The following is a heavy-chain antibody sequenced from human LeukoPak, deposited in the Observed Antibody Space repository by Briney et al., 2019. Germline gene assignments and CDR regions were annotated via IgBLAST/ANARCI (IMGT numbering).Heavy chain of an antibody. CDR2: IKQDGSEK. J-gene: IGHJ5*02. CDR3: AREGYSSGWYPDNWFDP. D-gene: IGHD6-19*01. CDR1: GFTFSSYW. Sequence: PGGSLRLSCAASGFTFSSYWMSWVRQAPGKGLEWVANIKQDGSEKYYVDSVKGRFTISRDNAKNSLYLQMNSLRAEDTAVYYCAREGYSSGWYPDNWFDPWGQGTLVTVSS. V-gene: IGHV3-7*01.